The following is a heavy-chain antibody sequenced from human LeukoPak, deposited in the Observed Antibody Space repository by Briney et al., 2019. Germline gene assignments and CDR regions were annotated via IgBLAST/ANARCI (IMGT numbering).Heavy chain of an antibody. V-gene: IGHV4-39*01. CDR3: TSPPSSYYDSGGYSLYAFDV. Sequence: SSETLSLTCTVSGGSISNTSYYWGWIRQPPGMALEWIGHIYYSGSTFYNPSVESRVTISIDTSKNQFSLMLSSVTAADTAVYYCTSPPSSYYDSGGYSLYAFDVWGQGTVVTVSS. D-gene: IGHD3-22*01. CDR2: IYYSGST. J-gene: IGHJ3*01. CDR1: GGSISNTSYY.